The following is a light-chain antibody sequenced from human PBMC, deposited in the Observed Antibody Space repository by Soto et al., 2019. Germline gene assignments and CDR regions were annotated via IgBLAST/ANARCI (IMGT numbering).Light chain of an antibody. V-gene: IGKV3-15*01. Sequence: IMMTHSPATLSVSPGERATLPCRASQSVSSNLAWYQQKPGQAPRLLIYGASTRATGIPARFSGSGSGTDFTLTISRLEPEDFAVYYCQQYGSSPWTFGQGTKVDIK. CDR3: QQYGSSPWT. J-gene: IGKJ1*01. CDR1: QSVSSN. CDR2: GAS.